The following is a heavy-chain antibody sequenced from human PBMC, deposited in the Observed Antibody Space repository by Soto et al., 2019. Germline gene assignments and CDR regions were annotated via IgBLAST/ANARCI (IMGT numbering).Heavy chain of an antibody. CDR1: GFTFSSYA. CDR2: ISGSGGST. CDR3: ASRSSGWYFEY. J-gene: IGHJ4*02. D-gene: IGHD6-19*01. Sequence: EVQLLESGGGLVQPGGSLRLSCAASGFTFSSYAMNWVRQAPGKGLEWVSVISGSGGSTYYADSVKGRFTISRDNSKNPLYLQMNSLRAEDTAVYYCASRSSGWYFEYWGQGTLVTVSS. V-gene: IGHV3-23*01.